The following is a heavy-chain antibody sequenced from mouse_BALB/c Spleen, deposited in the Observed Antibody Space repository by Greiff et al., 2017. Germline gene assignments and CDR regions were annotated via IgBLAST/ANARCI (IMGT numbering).Heavy chain of an antibody. CDR2: IYPSDSYT. Sequence: QVQLQQPGAELVRPGASVKLSCKASGYTFTSYWINWVKQRPGQGLEWIGNIYPSDSYTNYNQKFKDKATLTVDKSSSTAYMQLSSPTSEDSAVYYCTRGGYYDNGGYFDVWGAGTTVTVSS. V-gene: IGHV1-69*02. CDR1: GYTFTSYW. CDR3: TRGGYYDNGGYFDV. J-gene: IGHJ1*01. D-gene: IGHD2-4*01.